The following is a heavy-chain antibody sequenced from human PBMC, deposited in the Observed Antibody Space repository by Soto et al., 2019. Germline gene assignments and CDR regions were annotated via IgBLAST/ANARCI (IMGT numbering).Heavy chain of an antibody. J-gene: IGHJ5*02. CDR3: ARTRYESIGYPSFDP. CDR2: IWYDGSNK. CDR1: GCTFSSYG. V-gene: IGHV3-33*01. D-gene: IGHD3-22*01. Sequence: QVQLVESGGGVVQPGRSLRLSCAASGCTFSSYGMHWVRQAPGKGLEWVAVIWYDGSNKYYADSVYGRFTISRDNSKNTLYLQMNSLRAEDTAVYYCARTRYESIGYPSFDPWGQGTLVTVSS.